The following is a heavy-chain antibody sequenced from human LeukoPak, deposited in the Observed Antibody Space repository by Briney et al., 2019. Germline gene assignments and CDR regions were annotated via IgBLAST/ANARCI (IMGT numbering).Heavy chain of an antibody. J-gene: IGHJ5*02. D-gene: IGHD2-2*01. CDR1: GLTFSSYW. V-gene: IGHV3-7*01. CDR3: AKRGIYQNWFDP. Sequence: QTGGSRRLSCEASGLTFSSYWMSGVRQAPGKGLEGVANIEQDGSEKYYVDSVKGRFTISRDNAKNSLYLQMNSLRAEDTAVYYCAKRGIYQNWFDPWGQGTLVTVSS. CDR2: IEQDGSEK.